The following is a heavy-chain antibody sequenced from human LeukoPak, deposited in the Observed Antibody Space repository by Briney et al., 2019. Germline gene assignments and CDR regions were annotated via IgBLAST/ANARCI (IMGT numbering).Heavy chain of an antibody. CDR2: ISAYNGNT. J-gene: IGHJ4*02. V-gene: IGHV1-18*01. Sequence: ASVKVSCKASGGTFSSYVINWVRQAPGQGLEWMGWISAYNGNTNYAQKLQGRVTMTTDTSTSTAYMELRSLRSDDTAVYYCARDLVDWNYVFDYWGQGTLVTVSS. CDR3: ARDLVDWNYVFDY. CDR1: GGTFSSYV. D-gene: IGHD1-7*01.